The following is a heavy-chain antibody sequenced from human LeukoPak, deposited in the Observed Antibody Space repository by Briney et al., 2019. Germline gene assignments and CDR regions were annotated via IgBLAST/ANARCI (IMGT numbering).Heavy chain of an antibody. CDR2: INHSGST. V-gene: IGHV4-34*01. D-gene: IGHD3-22*01. CDR1: GGSFSGYY. J-gene: IGHJ4*02. CDR3: ASLSSGYYSLDY. Sequence: PSETLSLTCAVYGGSFSGYYWSWIRQPPGKGLEWIGEINHSGSTNYNPSLKSRVTISVDTSKNQFSLKLSSVTAADTAVYYCASLSSGYYSLDYWGQGTLVTVSS.